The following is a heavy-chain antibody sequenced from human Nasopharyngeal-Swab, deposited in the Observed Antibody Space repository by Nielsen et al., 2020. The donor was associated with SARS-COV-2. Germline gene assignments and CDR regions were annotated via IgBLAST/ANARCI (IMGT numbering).Heavy chain of an antibody. CDR1: GFTFSSNA. V-gene: IGHV3-23*01. D-gene: IGHD4-17*01. CDR2: ISGSGGST. Sequence: GESLKISCAASGFTFSSNAMSWVRQAPGKGLEWVSAISGSGGSTYYADSVKGRFTISRDNSKNTLYLQMNNLRAEDTAVYYCAKTDYGDLPYYFDYWGQGTLVTVSS. J-gene: IGHJ4*02. CDR3: AKTDYGDLPYYFDY.